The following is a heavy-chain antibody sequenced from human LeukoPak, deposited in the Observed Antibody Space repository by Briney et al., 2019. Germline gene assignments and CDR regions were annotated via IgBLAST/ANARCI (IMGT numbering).Heavy chain of an antibody. D-gene: IGHD3-22*01. Sequence: SETLSLTCTVSGGSISSGDYYWTWIRQPPGKGLEWIGYIYCSGSTYYNPSLKSRVIISVDTSKNQFSLKLSSVTAADTAVYYCARDLGSGYYIDYWGQGTLVTVSS. CDR1: GGSISSGDYY. J-gene: IGHJ4*02. CDR2: IYCSGST. CDR3: ARDLGSGYYIDY. V-gene: IGHV4-30-4*08.